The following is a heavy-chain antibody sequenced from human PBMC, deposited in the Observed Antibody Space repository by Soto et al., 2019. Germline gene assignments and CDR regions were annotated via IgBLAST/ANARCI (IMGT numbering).Heavy chain of an antibody. CDR3: ARVGAYCVSTSCHDY. V-gene: IGHV1-18*01. J-gene: IGHJ4*02. D-gene: IGHD2-2*01. Sequence: QVQLVQSGAEVKKPGASVKVSCKASGYTFTNYGISWGRQAPGQGLEWMGWISAYNGNTDYAQKLQGRVTMTTDTATSTAYMELRSLRSDDTAVYYCARVGAYCVSTSCHDYWGQGTLVTVSS. CDR1: GYTFTNYG. CDR2: ISAYNGNT.